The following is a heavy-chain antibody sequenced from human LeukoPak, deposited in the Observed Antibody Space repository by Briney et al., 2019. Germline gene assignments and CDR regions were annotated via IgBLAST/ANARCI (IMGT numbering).Heavy chain of an antibody. D-gene: IGHD6-13*01. V-gene: IGHV4-59*08. J-gene: IGHJ3*02. CDR3: ARHRGPSSSSYPLDAFDI. CDR1: GGSMSSYY. Sequence: PSETLSLTCTVSGGSMSSYYWSWIRQPPGKGLEWIGYIYYSGSTNYNPSLKSRVTISVDTSKNQFSLTVSSVTAADTAVYYCARHRGPSSSSYPLDAFDIWGQGTLVTVSS. CDR2: IYYSGST.